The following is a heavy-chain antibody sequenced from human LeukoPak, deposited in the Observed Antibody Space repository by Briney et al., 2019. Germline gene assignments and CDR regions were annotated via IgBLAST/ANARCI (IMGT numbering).Heavy chain of an antibody. CDR2: IRYDGSNK. Sequence: GGSLRLSCAASGFTFSSYGMHWVRQAPGKGLEWVAFIRYDGSNKYYADSVKGRFTISRDHSKNTLYLQMNSLRAEDTAVYYCAKTLSGYDTYFDYWGQGTLVTVSS. V-gene: IGHV3-30*02. CDR1: GFTFSSYG. J-gene: IGHJ4*02. D-gene: IGHD5-12*01. CDR3: AKTLSGYDTYFDY.